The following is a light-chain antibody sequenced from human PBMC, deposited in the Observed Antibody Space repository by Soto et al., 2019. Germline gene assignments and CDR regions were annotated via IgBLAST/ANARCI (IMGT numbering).Light chain of an antibody. CDR1: SSDVGGYKY. CDR2: EVS. Sequence: QSALTQPASVSGSPEQSITISCTGTSSDVGGYKYVSWYQQHSGKAPKLMIYEVSSRPSGVSNRFSGSKSGNTASLTISGLQAEDEADYYCSSYTSSSTWVFGGGTKLTVL. J-gene: IGLJ3*02. V-gene: IGLV2-14*01. CDR3: SSYTSSSTWV.